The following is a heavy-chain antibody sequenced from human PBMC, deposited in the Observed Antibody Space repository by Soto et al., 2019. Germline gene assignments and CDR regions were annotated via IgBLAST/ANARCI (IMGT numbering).Heavy chain of an antibody. D-gene: IGHD3-22*01. J-gene: IGHJ6*02. CDR1: GGSISSSSYY. CDR2: IYYSGST. Sequence: SETLSLTCTVSGGSISSSSYYWGGIRQPPGKGLEWIGSIYYSGSTYYNPSLKSRVTISVDTSKNQFSLKLSSVTAADTAVYYCASRYYYDSSGHPGYYYYGMDVWGQGTTVTVSS. CDR3: ASRYYYDSSGHPGYYYYGMDV. V-gene: IGHV4-39*01.